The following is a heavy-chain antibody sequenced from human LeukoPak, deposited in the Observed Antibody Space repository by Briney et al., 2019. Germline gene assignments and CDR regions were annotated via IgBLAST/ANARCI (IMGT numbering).Heavy chain of an antibody. J-gene: IGHJ6*03. Sequence: PGGSLRLSCAASGFNFSTYGMQWVRQAPGKGLEWVAVIWFDGSIQYSADSVKGRFTISRDNSKNTLFLRMNSLRAEDTAVYYCAKEGGSFYYYYMDVWGKGTTVTVSS. CDR2: IWFDGSIQ. D-gene: IGHD1-26*01. V-gene: IGHV3-33*06. CDR3: AKEGGSFYYYYMDV. CDR1: GFNFSTYG.